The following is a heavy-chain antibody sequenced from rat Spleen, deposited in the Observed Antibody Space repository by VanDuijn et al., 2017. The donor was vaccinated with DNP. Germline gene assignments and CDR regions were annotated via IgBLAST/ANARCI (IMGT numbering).Heavy chain of an antibody. J-gene: IGHJ2*01. D-gene: IGHD1-10*01. V-gene: IGHV5-20*01. Sequence: EVRLVESGGGLVQPGRSMRLSCAASGFTFSDYFMAWVRQAPGKGLEWVAYINYDGSSTYYRDSVKGRFTISRDNAKSTLYLQMDSLRSEDTATYYCTTGQLLDYWGQGVMVTVSS. CDR2: INYDGSST. CDR1: GFTFSDYF. CDR3: TTGQLLDY.